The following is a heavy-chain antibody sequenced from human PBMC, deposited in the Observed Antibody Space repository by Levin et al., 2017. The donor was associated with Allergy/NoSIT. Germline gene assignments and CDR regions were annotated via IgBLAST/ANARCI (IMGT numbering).Heavy chain of an antibody. D-gene: IGHD6-13*01. V-gene: IGHV3-33*01. J-gene: IGHJ4*02. CDR2: IWYDGSNK. Sequence: GGSLRLSCAASGFTFSSYGMHWVRQAPGKGLEWVAVIWYDGSNKYYADSVKGRFTISRDNSKNTLYLQMNSLRAEDTAVYYCARGGAAGNCFDYWGQGTLVTVSS. CDR3: ARGGAAGNCFDY. CDR1: GFTFSSYG.